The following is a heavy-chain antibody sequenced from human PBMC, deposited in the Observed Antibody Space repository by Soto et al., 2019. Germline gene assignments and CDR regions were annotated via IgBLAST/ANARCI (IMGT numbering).Heavy chain of an antibody. D-gene: IGHD6-6*01. Sequence: TLSLTCTVSGGSISSGDYYWSWIRQPPGKGLEWIGYIYYSGSTYYNPSLKSRVTISVDTSKNQFSLKLSSVTAADTAVYYCARLTRNGLVIAARGYYGMDVWGQGTTVTVSS. CDR3: ARLTRNGLVIAARGYYGMDV. CDR1: GGSISSGDYY. J-gene: IGHJ6*02. V-gene: IGHV4-30-4*01. CDR2: IYYSGST.